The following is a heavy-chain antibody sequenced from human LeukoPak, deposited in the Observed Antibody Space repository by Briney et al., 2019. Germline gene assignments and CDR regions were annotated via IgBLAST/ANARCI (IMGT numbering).Heavy chain of an antibody. D-gene: IGHD5-18*01. V-gene: IGHV1-46*01. CDR1: EYTTYY. J-gene: IGHJ4*02. CDR2: INPSKGGA. Sequence: ASVEVSCKTSEYTTYYIHWVRQAPGQGLEWMGLINPSKGGAWYAQNFQGRVTMTRDTSRDTSTTTVYMELNSLRSEDTAVYYCARESEYSFGFDYWGQGTLVTVSS. CDR3: ARESEYSFGFDY.